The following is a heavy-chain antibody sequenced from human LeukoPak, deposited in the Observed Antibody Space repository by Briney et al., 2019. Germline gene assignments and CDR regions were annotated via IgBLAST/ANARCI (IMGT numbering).Heavy chain of an antibody. D-gene: IGHD1-14*01. CDR3: ARGTSGAFDR. CDR1: GFTFSSYW. V-gene: IGHV3-7*01. Sequence: PGGSLRLSCAASGFTFSSYWMTWVRQAPGKGLEWVANIKRDGSEKYYVDSVKGRFTFSRDNAKNSLYLQMNSLRAEDTAVYYYARGTSGAFDRWGQGTLVTVSS. J-gene: IGHJ5*02. CDR2: IKRDGSEK.